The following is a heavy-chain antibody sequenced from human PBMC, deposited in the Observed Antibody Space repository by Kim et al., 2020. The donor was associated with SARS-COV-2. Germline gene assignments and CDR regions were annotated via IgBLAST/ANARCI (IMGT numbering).Heavy chain of an antibody. Sequence: GGSLRLSCAASGFTFGDYAMHWVRQAPGKGLEWVSGISWNSGSIGYADSVKGRFTISRDNAKNSLYLQMNSLRAEDTALYYCAKDMSSTLYHCSGGSCYSGYYGMDVWGQGTTVTVSS. J-gene: IGHJ6*02. CDR2: ISWNSGSI. V-gene: IGHV3-9*01. D-gene: IGHD2-15*01. CDR3: AKDMSSTLYHCSGGSCYSGYYGMDV. CDR1: GFTFGDYA.